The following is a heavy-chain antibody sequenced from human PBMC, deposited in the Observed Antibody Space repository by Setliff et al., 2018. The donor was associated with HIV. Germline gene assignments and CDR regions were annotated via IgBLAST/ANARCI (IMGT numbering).Heavy chain of an antibody. Sequence: SETLSLTCSVSGDSISSGSYFWGWIRQTPGKGLEWIGNVFYSGSTYYNPSLKSRVSMSIDTSRNQFSLKLTSVTAADTAVYFCARFPTVVTAPGFWGRGTLVTV. J-gene: IGHJ4*02. CDR1: GDSISSGSYF. CDR2: VFYSGST. V-gene: IGHV4-39*01. CDR3: ARFPTVVTAPGF. D-gene: IGHD2-21*02.